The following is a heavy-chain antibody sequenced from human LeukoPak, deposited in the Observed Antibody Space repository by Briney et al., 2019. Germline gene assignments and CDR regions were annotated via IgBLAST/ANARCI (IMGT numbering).Heavy chain of an antibody. V-gene: IGHV3-53*01. CDR2: IYSGGST. D-gene: IGHD2-2*01. Sequence: GGSLRLSCAASGFTVSSNYMSWVRQAPGRGLEWVSVIYSGGSTYYADSVKGRFTISRDNSKNTVDLQMNNLRAEDTAVHYCARVVGQLPHLADYWGQGTLVTVSS. CDR3: ARVVGQLPHLADY. J-gene: IGHJ4*02. CDR1: GFTVSSNY.